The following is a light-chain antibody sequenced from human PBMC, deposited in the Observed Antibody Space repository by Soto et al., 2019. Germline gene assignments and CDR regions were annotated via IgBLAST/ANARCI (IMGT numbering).Light chain of an antibody. CDR1: QTVSTN. Sequence: EIVLTQSPATLSVSPGERATLFCRASQTVSTNLAWYQQKPGQPPRLLLYSASSNFAGLPARYSASGSGTEFTLTHDNVQAEDFGFYFCQQYQNWPRTFGQGTRVEI. J-gene: IGKJ1*01. CDR3: QQYQNWPRT. CDR2: SAS. V-gene: IGKV3-15*01.